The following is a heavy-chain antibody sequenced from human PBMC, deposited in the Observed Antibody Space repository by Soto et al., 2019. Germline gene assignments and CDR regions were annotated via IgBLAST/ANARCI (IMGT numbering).Heavy chain of an antibody. D-gene: IGHD4-17*01. Sequence: PGGSLRLSWGASGFTFSSYGMHWVRQAPGKGLEWVAVIWYDGSNKYYADSVKGRFTISRDNSKNTLYLQMNSLRAEDTAVYYCAKKRPVRYGMDVWGQGTTVTVSS. J-gene: IGHJ6*02. CDR1: GFTFSSYG. V-gene: IGHV3-33*06. CDR3: AKKRPVRYGMDV. CDR2: IWYDGSNK.